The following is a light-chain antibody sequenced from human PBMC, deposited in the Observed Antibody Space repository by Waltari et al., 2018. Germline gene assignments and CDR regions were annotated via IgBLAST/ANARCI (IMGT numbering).Light chain of an antibody. J-gene: IGKJ5*01. V-gene: IGKV2-28*01. CDR3: MQTQHTPQA. CDR2: HAS. CDR1: KSLLNSNGYNY. Sequence: DIVMTPSPLPLPVTPGGPASISRRSTKSLLNSNGYNYLDWYMQKPGQSPQLLVYHASSRDAGVPNRFRGSGSGTDFTLKISRVEAEDVGIYYCMQTQHTPQAFGQGTRLEIK.